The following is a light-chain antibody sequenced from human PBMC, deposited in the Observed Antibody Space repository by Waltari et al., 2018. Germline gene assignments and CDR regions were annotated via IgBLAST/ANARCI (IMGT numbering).Light chain of an antibody. CDR3: QQSHNGRT. Sequence: DIQMTQSPSSLSAPVGDRVTITSRASQNIDNYLNWYQQKSGRAPKLLIYAASTLLSGVPSRFSGSGSGTDFSLTISSLQTEDFATYYCQQSHNGRTFGQGTRVEIK. CDR2: AAS. V-gene: IGKV1-39*01. CDR1: QNIDNY. J-gene: IGKJ1*01.